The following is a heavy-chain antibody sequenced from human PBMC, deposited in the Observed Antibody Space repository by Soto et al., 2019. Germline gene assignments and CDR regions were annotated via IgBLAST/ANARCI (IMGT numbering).Heavy chain of an antibody. J-gene: IGHJ4*02. Sequence: SETLSLTCTVSGGSISNYYWSWIRQPPGKGLEFIGNILYSGSTKYNPSLKSRVTISADTSKNQFSLKLSSVTAADTAVYYCARGFNYYGPWAQGTLVTVS. CDR3: ARGFNYYGP. D-gene: IGHD3-10*01. V-gene: IGHV4-59*01. CDR1: GGSISNYY. CDR2: ILYSGST.